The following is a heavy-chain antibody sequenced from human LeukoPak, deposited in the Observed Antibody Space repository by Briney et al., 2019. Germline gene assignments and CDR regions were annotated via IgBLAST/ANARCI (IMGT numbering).Heavy chain of an antibody. V-gene: IGHV3-74*01. CDR2: INSDGSST. CDR3: ARAGGSGSYYHQFDP. J-gene: IGHJ5*02. CDR1: GFTFSSYG. Sequence: GRSLRLSCEASGFTFSSYGMHWVRQAPGKGLVWVSRINSDGSSTSYADSVKGRFTISRDNSKNTLYLQMNSLRAEDTAVYSCARAGGSGSYYHQFDPWGQGTLVTVSS. D-gene: IGHD3-10*01.